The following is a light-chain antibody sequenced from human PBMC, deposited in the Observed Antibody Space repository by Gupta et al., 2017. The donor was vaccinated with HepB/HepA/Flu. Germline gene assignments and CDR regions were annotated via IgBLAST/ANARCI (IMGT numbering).Light chain of an antibody. CDR2: KGS. CDR3: MQAIHWPYT. CDR1: QSLVHTEGNIF. Sequence: DVVMTHSPPPLPVTLGQPASISCRSSQSLVHTEGNIFLNWFQQRPGQSPRRLIYKGSNRDSGVPDRFSGSGSGTDFTLKISRVEAEDVGVYYCMQAIHWPYTFGQGTKLDIK. V-gene: IGKV2-30*02. J-gene: IGKJ2*01.